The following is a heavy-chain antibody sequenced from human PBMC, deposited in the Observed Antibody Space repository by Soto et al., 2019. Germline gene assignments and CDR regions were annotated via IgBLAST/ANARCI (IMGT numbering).Heavy chain of an antibody. CDR3: AKEFFDSSGFYPSLDALDI. D-gene: IGHD3-22*01. J-gene: IGHJ3*02. CDR2: ISNDGGDK. CDR1: GFTLGTYG. V-gene: IGHV3-30*18. Sequence: QVQLAESGGGVVQPGRSLTITCAASGFTLGTYGMHWVRQAPGKGLEWVAVISNDGGDKYYSDSVMGRFTISRDNSKNPLFLQMNGLRAEDTAVYFCAKEFFDSSGFYPSLDALDIWGPGTVVTVSS.